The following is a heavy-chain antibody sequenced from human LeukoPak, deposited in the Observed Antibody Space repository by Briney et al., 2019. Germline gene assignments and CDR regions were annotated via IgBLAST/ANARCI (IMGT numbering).Heavy chain of an antibody. J-gene: IGHJ4*02. D-gene: IGHD2-15*01. V-gene: IGHV1-2*02. CDR3: ASYPRYVSTPPFDY. CDR2: INPNTGDT. Sequence: ASVKVSCKASGYTFTAYYMHWVRQAPGQGPEWMGWINPNTGDTKYAQKFQGRVTMTRDTTISTAYLELSRLASDDTAVYYCASYPRYVSTPPFDYWGQGTLVTVSS. CDR1: GYTFTAYY.